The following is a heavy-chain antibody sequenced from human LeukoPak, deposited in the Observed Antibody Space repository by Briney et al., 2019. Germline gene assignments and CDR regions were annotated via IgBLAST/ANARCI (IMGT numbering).Heavy chain of an antibody. CDR2: IYYSGGT. Sequence: PSETLSLTCTVSGGSISSYFWRWIRQPPGKGLEWIGYIYYSGGTNYNPSLKSRVTISVDTSKNQFSLKLSSVTAADTAVYYCARVVIVGDAFDIWGQGTMVTVSS. CDR3: ARVVIVGDAFDI. CDR1: GGSISSYF. D-gene: IGHD1-26*01. J-gene: IGHJ3*02. V-gene: IGHV4-59*01.